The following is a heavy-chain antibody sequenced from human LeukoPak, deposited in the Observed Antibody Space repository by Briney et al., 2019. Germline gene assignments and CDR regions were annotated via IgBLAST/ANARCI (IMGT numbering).Heavy chain of an antibody. J-gene: IGHJ3*02. CDR2: INWNGGST. CDR1: GFTFDDYG. CDR3: ARITGQLLSEGAFDI. Sequence: PGGSLRLSCAASGFTFDDYGMSWVRQAPGKGLEWVSGINWNGGSTGYADSVKGRFTISRDNAKNSLYLQMNSLRAEDTALYHCARITGQLLSEGAFDIWGQGTMVTVSS. V-gene: IGHV3-20*01. D-gene: IGHD2-2*01.